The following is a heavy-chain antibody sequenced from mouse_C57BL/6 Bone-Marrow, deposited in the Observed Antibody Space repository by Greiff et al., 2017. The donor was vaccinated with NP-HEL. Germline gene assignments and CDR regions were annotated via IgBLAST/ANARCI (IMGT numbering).Heavy chain of an antibody. CDR1: GFTFSDYG. CDR3: ARPGALCPRAFDV. D-gene: IGHD2-3*01. J-gene: IGHJ1*03. Sequence: EVKVVESGGGLVKPGGSLKLSCAASGFTFSDYGMHWVRQAPEKGLEWVAYISSGSSTIYYADTVKGRFTISRDNAKNTLFLQMTSLRSEDTAMYYCARPGALCPRAFDVWGTGTTVTVSS. V-gene: IGHV5-17*01. CDR2: ISSGSSTI.